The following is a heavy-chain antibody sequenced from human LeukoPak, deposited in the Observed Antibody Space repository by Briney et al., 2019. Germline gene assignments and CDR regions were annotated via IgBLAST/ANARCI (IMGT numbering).Heavy chain of an antibody. CDR1: GGSFSGYY. CDR3: ARTVEMATAHFDY. V-gene: IGHV4-34*01. D-gene: IGHD5-24*01. J-gene: IGHJ4*02. CDR2: INHSGST. Sequence: PSETLSLTCAVYGGSFSGYYWSWIRQPPGKGLEWIGEINHSGSTNYNPSLKSRVTISVDTSKNQFSLKLSSVTAADTAVYYCARTVEMATAHFDYWGQGTLVTVSS.